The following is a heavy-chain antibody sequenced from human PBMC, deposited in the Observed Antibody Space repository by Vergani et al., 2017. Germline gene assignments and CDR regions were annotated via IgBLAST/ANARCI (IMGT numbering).Heavy chain of an antibody. CDR2: IDPSDSST. D-gene: IGHD6-13*01. J-gene: IGHJ6*02. CDR3: ASGEAQLVPYYYGMDV. CDR1: GYSFTSYW. V-gene: IGHV5-10-1*03. Sequence: EVQLVQSGAEVKKPGESLRISCKGSGYSFTSYWISWVRQMPGKGLEWMGRIDPSDSSTNYSPSFQGHVTISADKSISTAYLQWSSLKASDTAMYYCASGEAQLVPYYYGMDVWGQGTTVTVSS.